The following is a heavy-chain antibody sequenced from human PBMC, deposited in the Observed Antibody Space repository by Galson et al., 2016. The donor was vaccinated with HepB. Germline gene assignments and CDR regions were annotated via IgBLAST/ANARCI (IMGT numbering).Heavy chain of an antibody. CDR1: GDSVSSNSST. V-gene: IGHV6-1*01. CDR2: TYYRSKWYN. D-gene: IGHD3-10*01. J-gene: IGHJ4*02. CDR3: ASGGHFVY. Sequence: CAISGDSVSSNSSTWDWIRQSLSRGLEWLGRTYYRSKWYNDYAVSVQSRITINPDTSKNQFSLQLNSVTPEDTAVYFCASGGHFVYWGQGNLVTVSS.